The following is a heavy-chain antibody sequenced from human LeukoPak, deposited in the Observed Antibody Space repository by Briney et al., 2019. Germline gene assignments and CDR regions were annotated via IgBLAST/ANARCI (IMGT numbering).Heavy chain of an antibody. D-gene: IGHD2-15*01. CDR1: GYTFTTYG. Sequence: ASLKVSCKTSGYTFTTYGISWLRQAPGQGLEWMGWISAHKGDTEYAQKFQGRVTMTRDTSTSTAYMELQSLTSDDTAVYYCARADIIVVAGATPVGSGFEYWGQGALITVS. J-gene: IGHJ4*02. V-gene: IGHV1-18*01. CDR3: ARADIIVVAGATPVGSGFEY. CDR2: ISAHKGDT.